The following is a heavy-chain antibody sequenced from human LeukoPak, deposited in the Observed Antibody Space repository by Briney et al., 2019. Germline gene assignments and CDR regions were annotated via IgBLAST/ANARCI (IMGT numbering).Heavy chain of an antibody. CDR2: ISSSSSYI. D-gene: IGHD1-26*01. CDR1: GFTFSSYS. Sequence: GGSLRLSCAASGFTFSSYSMNWVRQAPVKGLEWVSSISSSSSYIYYADSVKGRFTISRDNAKNSLYLQMNSLRAEDTAVYYCARSGSASWELGIFDYWGQGTLVTVSS. J-gene: IGHJ4*02. CDR3: ARSGSASWELGIFDY. V-gene: IGHV3-21*01.